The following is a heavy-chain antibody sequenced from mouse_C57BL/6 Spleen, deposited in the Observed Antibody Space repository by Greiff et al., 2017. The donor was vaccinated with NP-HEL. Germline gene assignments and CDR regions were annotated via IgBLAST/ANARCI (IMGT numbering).Heavy chain of an antibody. Sequence: QVQLKQSGAELVRPGSSVKLSCKASGYTFTSYWMHWVKQRPIQGLEWIGNIDPSDSETHYNQKFKDKATLTVDKSSSTAYMQLSSLTSEDSAVYYCARGTTVVANYFDYWGQGTTLTVSS. CDR1: GYTFTSYW. CDR3: ARGTTVVANYFDY. D-gene: IGHD1-1*01. CDR2: IDPSDSET. J-gene: IGHJ2*01. V-gene: IGHV1-52*01.